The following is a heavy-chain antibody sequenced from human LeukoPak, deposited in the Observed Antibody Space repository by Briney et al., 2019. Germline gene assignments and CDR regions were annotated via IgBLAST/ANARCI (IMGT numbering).Heavy chain of an antibody. CDR2: IYYSGST. V-gene: IGHV4-31*03. J-gene: IGHJ4*02. CDR1: GDSFTSDYY. D-gene: IGHD3-10*01. Sequence: SETLSLTCTVSGDSFTSDYYWGWIRQHPGKGLEWIGYIYYSGSTYYNPSLKSRVTISVDTSKNQFSLKLSSVTAADTAVYYCAREYGDYWGQGTLVTVSS. CDR3: AREYGDY.